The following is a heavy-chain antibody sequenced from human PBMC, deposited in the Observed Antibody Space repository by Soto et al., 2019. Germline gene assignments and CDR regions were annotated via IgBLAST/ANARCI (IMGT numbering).Heavy chain of an antibody. V-gene: IGHV4-34*01. CDR2: INHSGST. CDR1: GGSFSGYY. J-gene: IGHJ4*02. Sequence: QVQLQQWGAGLLKPSETLSLTCAVYGGSFSGYYWSWIRQPPGKGLERIGEINHSGSTNYNPSLKSRVTISVDTSKNQFSLKLSSVTAADTAVYYCARAFGVDDYGDYADYWGQGTLVTVSS. D-gene: IGHD4-17*01. CDR3: ARAFGVDDYGDYADY.